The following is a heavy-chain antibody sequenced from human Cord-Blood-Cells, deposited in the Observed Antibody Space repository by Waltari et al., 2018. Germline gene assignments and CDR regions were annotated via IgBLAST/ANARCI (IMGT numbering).Heavy chain of an antibody. V-gene: IGHV3-53*01. Sequence: EVQLVESGGGLIQPGGSLRLSCAASGFTVSSNYMSWGRQAPGKGLEWVSVIYSGGSTYYADSVKGRFTISRDNSKNTLYLQMNSLRAEDTAVYYCARAIVVVPAANWFDPWGQGTLVTVSS. J-gene: IGHJ5*02. CDR1: GFTVSSNY. D-gene: IGHD2-2*01. CDR3: ARAIVVVPAANWFDP. CDR2: IYSGGST.